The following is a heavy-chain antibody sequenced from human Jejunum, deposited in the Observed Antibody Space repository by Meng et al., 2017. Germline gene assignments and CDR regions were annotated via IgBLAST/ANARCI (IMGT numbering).Heavy chain of an antibody. J-gene: IGHJ4*02. Sequence: VQSGAVGQKPGGSWKVSCKASGYPFTGQYIHWVRQAHGEGLDWMGWVNPSNGDTKYAQKFQGRVAMTTDTSINTVYMELNSLTSDDTALYYCTRSHYFDYWGQGTLVTVFS. CDR2: VNPSNGDT. CDR1: GYPFTGQY. CDR3: TRSHYFDY. V-gene: IGHV1-2*02.